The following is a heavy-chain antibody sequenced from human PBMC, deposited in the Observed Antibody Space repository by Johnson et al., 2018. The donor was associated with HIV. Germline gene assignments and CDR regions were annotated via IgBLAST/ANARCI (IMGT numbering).Heavy chain of an antibody. V-gene: IGHV3-11*01. Sequence: QVQLVESGGGLVQPGGSLRLSCAASGFTFSDYYMSWIRQGTGKGLEWVSYISSSGNTIYYADSVKGRFTISRDNAKNSLYLQMNSLRAEDTAVYYCARDPGVVEAPRSRVDAFDIWGQGTMVTVSS. CDR1: GFTFSDYY. D-gene: IGHD2-15*01. J-gene: IGHJ3*02. CDR3: ARDPGVVEAPRSRVDAFDI. CDR2: ISSSGNTI.